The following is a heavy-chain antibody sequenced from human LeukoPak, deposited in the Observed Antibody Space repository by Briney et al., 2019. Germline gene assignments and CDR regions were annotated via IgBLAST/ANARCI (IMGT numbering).Heavy chain of an antibody. V-gene: IGHV4-34*01. CDR1: GGSLSGYY. CDR2: INHSEST. CDR3: ARSKGKMTAAYYYMDV. Sequence: PSETLSLTCAVYGGSLSGYYWSWIRQPPGKGLEWIGEINHSESTNYNPSLKSRVTISADTSKNQFSLKLSSVTAADTAVYYCARSKGKMTAAYYYMDVWGKGTTVTVSS. D-gene: IGHD4-23*01. J-gene: IGHJ6*03.